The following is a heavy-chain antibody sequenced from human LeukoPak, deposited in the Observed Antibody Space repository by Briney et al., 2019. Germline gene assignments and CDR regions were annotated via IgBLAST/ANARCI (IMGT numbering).Heavy chain of an antibody. CDR1: GGSISTYY. V-gene: IGHV4-59*12. Sequence: PSETLSLTCTVSGGSISTYYWSWIRQPPGKGLEWIGGSTNYNPSLKSRVTISVDTSKNQFSLKLSSVAAADTAVYYCARNYYDRSGYYRALGYWGQGTLVIVSS. D-gene: IGHD3-22*01. CDR2: GST. CDR3: ARNYYDRSGYYRALGY. J-gene: IGHJ4*02.